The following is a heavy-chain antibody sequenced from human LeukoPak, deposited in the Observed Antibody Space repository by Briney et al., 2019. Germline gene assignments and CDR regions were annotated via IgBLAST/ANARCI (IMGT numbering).Heavy chain of an antibody. D-gene: IGHD3-10*01. V-gene: IGHV4-59*08. CDR3: ARHNRLTMVQGVIPPPFDY. CDR1: GGSISSYY. CDR2: IYYSGST. Sequence: SETLSLTCTVSGGSISSYYWSWIRQRPGKGLEWIGYIYYSGSTNYNPSLKSRVTISVDTSKNQFSLKLSSVTAADTAVYYCARHNRLTMVQGVIPPPFDYWGQGTLVTVSS. J-gene: IGHJ4*02.